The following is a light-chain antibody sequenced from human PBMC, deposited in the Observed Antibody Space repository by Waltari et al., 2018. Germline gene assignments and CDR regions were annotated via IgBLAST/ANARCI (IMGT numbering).Light chain of an antibody. J-gene: IGLJ2*01. CDR3: QVWDSSSDHPYVV. CDR1: NIRSKS. V-gene: IGLV3-21*03. CDR2: DDS. Sequence: SHVLTQPPSVSVAPGKTARITCGGNNIRSKSVHCYQQKPGQAPVLVVYDDSDRPSGIPERFSGSNSGNTATLTISRVEAGDEADYYCQVWDSSSDHPYVVFGGGTKLTVL.